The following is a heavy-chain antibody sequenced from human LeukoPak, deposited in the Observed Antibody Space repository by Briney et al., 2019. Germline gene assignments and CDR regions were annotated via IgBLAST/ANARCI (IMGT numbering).Heavy chain of an antibody. D-gene: IGHD3-9*01. CDR3: ARETGYYDILTGPFDL. CDR1: GFTFSSYS. CDR2: ISSSSSYI. J-gene: IGHJ2*01. Sequence: GGSLRLSCVASGFTFSSYSMNWVRQAPGKGLEWVSSISSSSSYIYYADSVKGRFTISRDNAKNSLYLQMNSLRAEDTAVYYCARETGYYDILTGPFDLWGRGTLVTVSS. V-gene: IGHV3-21*01.